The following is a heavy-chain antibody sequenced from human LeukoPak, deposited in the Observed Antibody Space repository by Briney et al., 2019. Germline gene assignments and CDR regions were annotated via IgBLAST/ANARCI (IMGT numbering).Heavy chain of an antibody. Sequence: GGSLRLSCAASGFTFSNAWMSWVRQAPGRGLEWVGRIKSKTDGGTTDYAAPVKGRFTISRDDSKNTLYLQMNSLKTEDTAVYYCTTEVLRFLEWSLPWGQGTLVTVSS. CDR3: TTEVLRFLEWSLP. D-gene: IGHD3-3*01. CDR1: GFTFSNAW. J-gene: IGHJ5*02. V-gene: IGHV3-15*01. CDR2: IKSKTDGGTT.